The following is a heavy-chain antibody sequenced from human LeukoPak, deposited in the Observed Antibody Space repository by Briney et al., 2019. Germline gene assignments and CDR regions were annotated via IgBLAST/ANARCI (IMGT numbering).Heavy chain of an antibody. V-gene: IGHV1-2*02. J-gene: IGHJ5*02. D-gene: IGHD2-2*01. CDR3: AREDIVVVPAAKSRWFDP. CDR1: GYTFTGYY. CDR2: INPNSGGT. Sequence: GASVKVSCKASGYTFTGYYMHWVRQAPGQGLEWMGWINPNSGGTNYAQKFQGRVTMTRDTSISTAYVELSRLRSDDTAVYYCAREDIVVVPAAKSRWFDPWGQGTLVTVSS.